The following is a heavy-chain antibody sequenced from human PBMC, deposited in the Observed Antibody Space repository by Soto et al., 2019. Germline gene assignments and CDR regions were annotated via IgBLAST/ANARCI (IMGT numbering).Heavy chain of an antibody. D-gene: IGHD3-10*01. CDR3: TRDPMTRGVPSGYFDD. J-gene: IGHJ4*02. CDR1: GYSIRSGFY. CDR2: MYHSGTS. Sequence: ASETLSLTCAVSGYSIRSGFYWGWIRQPPGKGLEWIGTMYHSGTSYFNPSLKSRVTISVDKSKNQFSLKLTSVTAADTAVYYCTRDPMTRGVPSGYFDDWGQGTLVTVSS. V-gene: IGHV4-38-2*02.